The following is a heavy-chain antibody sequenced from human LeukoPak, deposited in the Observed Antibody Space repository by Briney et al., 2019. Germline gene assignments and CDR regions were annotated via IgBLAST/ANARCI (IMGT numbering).Heavy chain of an antibody. CDR2: ISYDGSNK. J-gene: IGHJ4*02. CDR3: ARGGYCSSTSCTYYFDY. CDR1: GFTFSSYA. D-gene: IGHD2-2*01. V-gene: IGHV3-30-3*01. Sequence: PGGSLRLSCAASGFTFSSYAMHWVRQAPGKGLEWVAVISYDGSNKYYADSVKGRFTISRDNSKNTLYLQMNSLRAEDTAVYYCARGGYCSSTSCTYYFDYWGQGTLVTVSS.